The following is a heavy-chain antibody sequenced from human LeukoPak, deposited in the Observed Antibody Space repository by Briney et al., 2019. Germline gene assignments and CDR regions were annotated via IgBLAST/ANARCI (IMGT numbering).Heavy chain of an antibody. CDR1: DDSITMYY. V-gene: IGHV4-59*01. CDR3: ARGRVSSSTWYSTYYYFFYMDF. D-gene: IGHD4-11*01. Sequence: SETLSLTCTVSDDSITMYYWTWIRQRPGKGLEWIGYVDHTGSTKFNPSLNGRASISRDTSNNFFSLRLRSVTAADTAVYFCARGRVSSSTWYSTYYYFFYMDFWGKGTTVTVSS. J-gene: IGHJ6*03. CDR2: VDHTGST.